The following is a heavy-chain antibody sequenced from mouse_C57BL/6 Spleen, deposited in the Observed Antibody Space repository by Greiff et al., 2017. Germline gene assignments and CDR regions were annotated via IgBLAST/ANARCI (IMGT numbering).Heavy chain of an antibody. CDR1: GFTFSSYG. Sequence: EVMLVESGGDLVKPGGSLKLSCAASGFTFSSYGMSWVRQTPDKRLEWVATISSGGSYTYYPDSVKGRFTISRDNAKNTLYLQMSSLKSEDTAMYYCARHEGVPYFDVGGTGTTVTVSS. CDR2: ISSGGSYT. J-gene: IGHJ1*03. CDR3: ARHEGVPYFDV. V-gene: IGHV5-6*01.